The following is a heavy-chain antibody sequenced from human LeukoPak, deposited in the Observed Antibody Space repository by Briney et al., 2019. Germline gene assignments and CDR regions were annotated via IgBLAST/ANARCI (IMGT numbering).Heavy chain of an antibody. CDR1: GGTFSSYT. V-gene: IGHV1-69*02. Sequence: SVKVSCKASGGTFSSYTISWVRQAPGQGLEWMGRIIPILGIANYAQKFQGRVTITAGKSTSTAYMELSSLRSEDTAVYYCARGIAAAGPPEYWGQGTLVTVSS. CDR2: IIPILGIA. D-gene: IGHD6-13*01. CDR3: ARGIAAAGPPEY. J-gene: IGHJ4*02.